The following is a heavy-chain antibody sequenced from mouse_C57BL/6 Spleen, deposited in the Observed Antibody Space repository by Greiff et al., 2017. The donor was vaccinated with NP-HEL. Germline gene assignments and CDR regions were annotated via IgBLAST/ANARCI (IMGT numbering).Heavy chain of an antibody. CDR1: GYAFTNYL. Sequence: QVHVKQSGAELVRPGTSVKVSCKASGYAFTNYLIEWVKQRPGQGLEWIGVINPGSGGTNYNEKFKGKATLTADKSSSTAYMQLSSLTSEDSAVYFCASIYYGYDDAMDYWGQGTSVTVSS. CDR2: INPGSGGT. V-gene: IGHV1-54*01. CDR3: ASIYYGYDDAMDY. J-gene: IGHJ4*01. D-gene: IGHD2-2*01.